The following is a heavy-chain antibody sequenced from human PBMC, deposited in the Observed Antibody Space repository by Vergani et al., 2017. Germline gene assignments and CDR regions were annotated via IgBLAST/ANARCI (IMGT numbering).Heavy chain of an antibody. CDR1: GFSFSSHA. CDR2: ISNDGSKK. D-gene: IGHD2-15*01. Sequence: QVQLAESGGGRVQPGRSLRLSCAASGFSFSSHAIHWVRQAPGKGLEGVAVISNDGSKKYYAYSVKGRFTISRDNSKNTLDLQMNSMRTQDTAVYYCSKAGSVTSGSLQYNFYMDVWGKGTMVTVS. V-gene: IGHV3-30*18. J-gene: IGHJ6*03. CDR3: SKAGSVTSGSLQYNFYMDV.